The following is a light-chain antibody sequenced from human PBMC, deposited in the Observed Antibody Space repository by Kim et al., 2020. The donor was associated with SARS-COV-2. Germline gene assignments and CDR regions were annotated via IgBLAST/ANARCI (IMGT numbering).Light chain of an antibody. Sequence: EIVLTQSPGTLSLSPGDRATLSCRASQSLISSLAWYQQRPGQAPRLLTYGTSSRASDIPDRFTGSGSGTDFTLTISRLEPEDFAVYYCQQYGGSPMYTFGQGTKLEI. CDR1: QSLISS. J-gene: IGKJ2*01. V-gene: IGKV3-20*01. CDR2: GTS. CDR3: QQYGGSPMYT.